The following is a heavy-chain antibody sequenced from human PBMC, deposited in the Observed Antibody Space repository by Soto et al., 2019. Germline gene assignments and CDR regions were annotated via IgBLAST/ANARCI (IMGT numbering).Heavy chain of an antibody. Sequence: QVQLVQSGAEVKKPGASVKVSCKASGYNFSTYALLWVRQAPGQGLEWMGWINTGNGNTKYSQKFQGRVTMTRDTSASTAFLELSSLKSEDTAVYYGARGERLYYGYDGMDVGGQGSTVTVSS. V-gene: IGHV1-3*04. CDR2: INTGNGNT. CDR3: ARGERLYYGYDGMDV. D-gene: IGHD3-3*01. CDR1: GYNFSTYA. J-gene: IGHJ6*02.